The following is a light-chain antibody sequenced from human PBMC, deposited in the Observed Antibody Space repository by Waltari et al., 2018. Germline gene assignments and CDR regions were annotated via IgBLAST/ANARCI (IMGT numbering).Light chain of an antibody. Sequence: DIVMTQSPDSLAVSLGERATINCKSSQSVLYSSDNKNYLGWYQQKPGHPPKLLISWASTRESGVLDRFSGSGSGTDFTLTISSLQAEDVAVYYCQQYYSDPNNFGQGTKLEIE. CDR1: QSVLYSSDNKNY. J-gene: IGKJ2*01. CDR2: WAS. CDR3: QQYYSDPNN. V-gene: IGKV4-1*01.